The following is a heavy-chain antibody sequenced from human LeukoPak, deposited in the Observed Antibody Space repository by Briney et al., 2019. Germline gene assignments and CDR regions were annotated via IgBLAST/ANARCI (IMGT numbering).Heavy chain of an antibody. CDR2: IYYSGST. Sequence: TSETLSLTCTVSGGSISSSSYYWGWIRQPPGKGLEWIGSIYYSGSTYYNPSLKSRVTISVDTSKNQFSLKLSSVTAADTAVYYCATTGDTALIVGATGLFYWGQGTLVTVSS. J-gene: IGHJ4*02. V-gene: IGHV4-39*01. D-gene: IGHD1-26*01. CDR3: ATTGDTALIVGATGLFY. CDR1: GGSISSSSYY.